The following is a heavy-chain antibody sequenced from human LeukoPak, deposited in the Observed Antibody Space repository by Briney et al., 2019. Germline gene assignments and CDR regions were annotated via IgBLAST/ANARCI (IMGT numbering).Heavy chain of an antibody. J-gene: IGHJ4*02. CDR2: IYYSGNT. Sequence: SETLSLTCTVSGGSISSSNSYWGWIRQPPGKGLEWIGSIYYSGNTYYNASLKSQVSISIDTSKNQFSLRLTSVTAADTAVYYCARQTGSGLFILPGGQGTLVAVSS. CDR3: ARQTGSGLFILP. CDR1: GGSISSSNSY. V-gene: IGHV4-39*01. D-gene: IGHD3/OR15-3a*01.